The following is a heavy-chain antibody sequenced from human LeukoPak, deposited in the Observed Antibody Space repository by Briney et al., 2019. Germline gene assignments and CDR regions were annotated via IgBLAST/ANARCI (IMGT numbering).Heavy chain of an antibody. D-gene: IGHD2-2*01. J-gene: IGHJ4*02. Sequence: GGSLRLSCAASGFTFSSYAMHWVRQAPGKGLEWVSSISSSSSYIYYADSVKGRFTISRDNAKNSLYLQMNSLRAEDTAVYYCARLVGYCSSTSCSDYWGQGTLVTVSS. CDR2: ISSSSSYI. CDR3: ARLVGYCSSTSCSDY. V-gene: IGHV3-21*01. CDR1: GFTFSSYA.